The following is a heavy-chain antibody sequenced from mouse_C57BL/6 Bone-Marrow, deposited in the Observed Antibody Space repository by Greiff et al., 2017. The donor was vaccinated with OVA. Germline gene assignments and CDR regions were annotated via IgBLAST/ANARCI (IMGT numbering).Heavy chain of an antibody. CDR2: IAPSDSYT. CDR1: GYTFTSYW. D-gene: IGHD2-3*01. CDR3: AVREDGYYDAMDY. Sequence: VQRVESGAELVKPGASVKLSCKASGYTFTSYWMQWVKQRPGQGLEWIGEIAPSDSYTNSNQKFKGKATLTVDTSSSTAYMQLSSLTSEDAAADYCAVREDGYYDAMDYWGQGTSVTVSS. V-gene: IGHV1-50*01. J-gene: IGHJ4*01.